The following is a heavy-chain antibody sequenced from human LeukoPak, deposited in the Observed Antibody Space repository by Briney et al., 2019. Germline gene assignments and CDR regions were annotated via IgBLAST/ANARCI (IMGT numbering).Heavy chain of an antibody. V-gene: IGHV1-69*04. D-gene: IGHD2-21*02. J-gene: IGHJ4*02. CDR2: IIPILGIA. CDR3: ASGHIVVVTAILDY. Sequence: GASVKVSCKASGYTFTSYDINWVRQATGQGLEWMGRIIPILGIANYAQKFQGRVTITADKSTSTAYMELSSLRSEDTAVYYCASGHIVVVTAILDYWGQGTLVTVPS. CDR1: GYTFTSYD.